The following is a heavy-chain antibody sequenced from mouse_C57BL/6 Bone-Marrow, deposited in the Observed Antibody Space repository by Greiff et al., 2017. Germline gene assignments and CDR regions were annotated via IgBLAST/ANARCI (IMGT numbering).Heavy chain of an antibody. Sequence: VQLPQSGAELARPGASVKLSCKASGYTFTSSGISWVKQRTGQGLEWIGEIYPRSGNTYYNEKFKGKATLTADKSSSTASMELRSLTSADSAVYFCARDSSGYQCAMDYWGQGTSVTVSS. V-gene: IGHV1-81*01. CDR2: IYPRSGNT. D-gene: IGHD3-2*02. J-gene: IGHJ4*01. CDR3: ARDSSGYQCAMDY. CDR1: GYTFTSSG.